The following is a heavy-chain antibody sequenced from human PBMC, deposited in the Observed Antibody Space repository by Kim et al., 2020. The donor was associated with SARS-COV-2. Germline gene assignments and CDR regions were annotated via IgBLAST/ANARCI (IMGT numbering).Heavy chain of an antibody. D-gene: IGHD3-16*01. CDR2: ISWNSGSI. V-gene: IGHV3-9*01. J-gene: IGHJ3*02. Sequence: LSLTCAASGFTFDDYAMHWVRQAPGKGLEWVSGISWNSGSIGYADSVKGRFTISRDNAKNSLYLQMNSLRAEDTALYYCAKVGAVTDAFDIWGQGTMVTVSS. CDR3: AKVGAVTDAFDI. CDR1: GFTFDDYA.